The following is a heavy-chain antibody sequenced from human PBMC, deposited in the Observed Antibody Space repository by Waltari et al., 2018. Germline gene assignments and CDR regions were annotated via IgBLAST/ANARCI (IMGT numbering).Heavy chain of an antibody. CDR1: GFIFSSHG. CDR2: ISFDGKKI. Sequence: VQLLESGGGVVQPGGSLRLSCAASGFIFSSHGMHWVRQIPGKGLEWVAFISFDGKKICDADFVRGRFTISRDNSNNIVFLQMNSLRPEDSGVYYCAKDGDYSLTEYDAFDVWGQGTVVTVSP. CDR3: AKDGDYSLTEYDAFDV. J-gene: IGHJ3*01. V-gene: IGHV3-30*02. D-gene: IGHD4-17*01.